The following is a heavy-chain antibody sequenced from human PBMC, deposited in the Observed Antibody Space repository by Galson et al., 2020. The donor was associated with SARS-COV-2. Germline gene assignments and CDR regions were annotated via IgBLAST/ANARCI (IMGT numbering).Heavy chain of an antibody. CDR2: INPNSGGT. CDR3: ARGGRSNRYYYYGMDV. Sequence: ASVKVSCKASGYTFTGYYMHWVRQAPGQGLEWMGWINPNSGGTNYAQKFQGRVTMTRDTSISTAYMELSRLRSDDTAVYYCARGGRSNRYYYYGMDVWGQGTTVTVSS. CDR1: GYTFTGYY. J-gene: IGHJ6*02. V-gene: IGHV1-2*02. D-gene: IGHD4-4*01.